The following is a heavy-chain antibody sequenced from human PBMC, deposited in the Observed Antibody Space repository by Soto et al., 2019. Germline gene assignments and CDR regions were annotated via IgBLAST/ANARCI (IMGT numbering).Heavy chain of an antibody. V-gene: IGHV1-18*04. CDR1: GYTFTSYG. Sequence: QVKLVQSGAEVKKPGASVKVSCKASGYTFTSYGISWVRQAPGQGLEWMGWISAYNGNTNYAQKLQGRVTMTTDTSTSTAYMELRSLRSDDTAVYYCAREGYCSSTSCYEYYYYGMDVWGQGTTVTVSS. D-gene: IGHD2-2*01. J-gene: IGHJ6*02. CDR2: ISAYNGNT. CDR3: AREGYCSSTSCYEYYYYGMDV.